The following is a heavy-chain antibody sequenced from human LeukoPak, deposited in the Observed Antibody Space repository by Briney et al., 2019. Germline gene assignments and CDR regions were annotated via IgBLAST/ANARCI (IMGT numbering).Heavy chain of an antibody. CDR3: ARDSGDGYNSYAFDI. J-gene: IGHJ3*02. Sequence: ASVKVSCKASGYTFTGYYMHWVRQAPGQGLEWMGWINTNTGNPTYAQGFTGRFVFSLDTSVSTAYLQISSLKAEDTAVYYCARDSGDGYNSYAFDIWGQGTMVTVSS. CDR1: GYTFTGYY. CDR2: INTNTGNP. V-gene: IGHV7-4-1*02. D-gene: IGHD5-24*01.